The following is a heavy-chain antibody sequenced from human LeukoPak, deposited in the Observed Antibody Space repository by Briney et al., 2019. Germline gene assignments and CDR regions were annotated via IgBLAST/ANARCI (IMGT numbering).Heavy chain of an antibody. CDR2: INHSGST. J-gene: IGHJ5*02. V-gene: IGHV4-34*01. CDR3: ARHSRDYPHNWFDP. CDR1: GGSFSGYY. D-gene: IGHD4-17*01. Sequence: PSETPSLTCAVYGGSFSGYYWSWIRQPPGKGLEWIGEINHSGSTNYNPSLKSRVTISVDTSKNQFSLKLTSVTAADTAMYYCARHSRDYPHNWFDPWGQGTLVTVSS.